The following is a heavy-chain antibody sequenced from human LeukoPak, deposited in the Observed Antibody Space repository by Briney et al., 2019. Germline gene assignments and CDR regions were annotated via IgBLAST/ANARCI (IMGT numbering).Heavy chain of an antibody. CDR2: ITSSGGST. D-gene: IGHD1-26*01. V-gene: IGHV3-23*01. CDR3: AQGTSLVGATTGYFQH. CDR1: GFAFKNYA. Sequence: PGGSLRLSCAASGFAFKNYAMNWVRQAPGKGLEWVSAITSSGGSTYYADSVKGRFTISRDNSKNTLSLQMNSLRAEDTAVYYCAQGTSLVGATTGYFQHWGQGTLVTVSS. J-gene: IGHJ1*01.